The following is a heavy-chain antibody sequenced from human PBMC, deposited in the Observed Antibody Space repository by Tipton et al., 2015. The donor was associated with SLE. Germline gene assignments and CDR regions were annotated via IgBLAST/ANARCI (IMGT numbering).Heavy chain of an antibody. CDR3: ASRRREWDHGKAFDI. CDR2: IYTSGST. V-gene: IGHV4-61*09. J-gene: IGHJ3*02. CDR1: GGSISSDNYY. D-gene: IGHD1-26*01. Sequence: TLSLTCTVSGGSISSDNYYWSWIRQPAGKGLEWIGHIYTSGSTNCNPSLKSRVTISVDTSKNQFSLKLSSVTAADTAVYYCASRRREWDHGKAFDIWGQGTMVTVSS.